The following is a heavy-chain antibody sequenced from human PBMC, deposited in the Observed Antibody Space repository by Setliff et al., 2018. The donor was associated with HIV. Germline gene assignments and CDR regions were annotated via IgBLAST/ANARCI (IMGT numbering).Heavy chain of an antibody. CDR1: GGSFSNYR. CDR2: IYRSGTT. Sequence: PSETLSLTCTIFGGSFSNYRWSWIRQPAGRGPEWIGRIYRSGTTDYKPSLKSRVSMSLDTSRNQFSLKLTSVTAEDTAVYYCARDRHYSGLGSYGPWGPGILVTVSS. V-gene: IGHV4-4*07. CDR3: ARDRHYSGLGSYGP. J-gene: IGHJ5*02. D-gene: IGHD3-10*01.